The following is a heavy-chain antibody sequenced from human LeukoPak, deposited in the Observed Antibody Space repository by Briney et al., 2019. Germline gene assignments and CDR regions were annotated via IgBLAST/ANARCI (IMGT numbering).Heavy chain of an antibody. V-gene: IGHV3-30*17. CDR1: DFTSGTFA. D-gene: IGHD6-6*01. CDR2: ISYDGSNK. J-gene: IGHJ4*02. Sequence: GGSWRSSGAAPDFTSGTFAMNWVPKAQGKGQGGVAVISYDGSNKYYADSVKGRFTISRDNSKNTLYLQMNSLRAEDTAVYYCAREADSSSSFRYWGQGTLVTVSS. CDR3: AREADSSSSFRY.